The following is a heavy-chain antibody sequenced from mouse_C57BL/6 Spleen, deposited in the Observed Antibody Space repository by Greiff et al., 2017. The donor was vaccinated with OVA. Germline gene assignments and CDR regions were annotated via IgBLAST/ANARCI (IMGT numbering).Heavy chain of an antibody. Sequence: VLLQQSGPELVKPGASVKMSCKASGYTFTDYNMHWVKQSHGKSLEWIGYINPNNGATSYNQKFKGKATLTVNKSSSTAYMEIRSLTSEDSAVYYCARSRPSPVATDYAMDYWGQGTSVIVSS. D-gene: IGHD1-1*01. J-gene: IGHJ4*01. CDR1: GYTFTDYN. CDR3: ARSRPSPVATDYAMDY. V-gene: IGHV1-22*01. CDR2: INPNNGAT.